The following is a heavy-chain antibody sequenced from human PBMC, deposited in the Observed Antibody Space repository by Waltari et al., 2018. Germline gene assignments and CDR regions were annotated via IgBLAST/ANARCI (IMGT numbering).Heavy chain of an antibody. V-gene: IGHV4-38-2*02. J-gene: IGHJ3*02. Sequence: QVQLQESGPGLVKPSETLSLTCTVSGYSISSGYYWCWIRQPPGKGLEWIGSIYHSGSTYDNPSLKSRVTISVDTSKNQFSLKLSSVTAADTAVYYCARDRYSNDDAFDIWGQGTMVTVSS. CDR2: IYHSGST. D-gene: IGHD4-4*01. CDR3: ARDRYSNDDAFDI. CDR1: GYSISSGYY.